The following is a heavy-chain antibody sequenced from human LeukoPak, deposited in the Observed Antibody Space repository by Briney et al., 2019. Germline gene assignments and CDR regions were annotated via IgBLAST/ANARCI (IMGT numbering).Heavy chain of an antibody. Sequence: PSETLSLTCTVSGYSISSGYYWSWIRQPPGKGLEWIGEINHSGSTNYNPSLKSRVTISVDTSKNQFSLKLSSVTAADTAVYYCARRWSPRNNWFDPWGQGTLVTVSS. CDR3: ARRWSPRNNWFDP. CDR1: GYSISSGYY. J-gene: IGHJ5*02. CDR2: INHSGST. V-gene: IGHV4-38-2*02.